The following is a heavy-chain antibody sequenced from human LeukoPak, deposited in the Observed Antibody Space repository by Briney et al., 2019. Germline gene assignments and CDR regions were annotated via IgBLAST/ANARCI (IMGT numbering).Heavy chain of an antibody. D-gene: IGHD6-19*01. Sequence: GGSLRLSCAASGFTLSSYSMHWVRQAPGKGLEFVSAISRNGRNTYYANSVKGRFTISRDISKNTLYLQMGSLRPEDMAVYYCARVDSGSACASWGQGILVTISS. V-gene: IGHV3-64*01. CDR3: ARVDSGSACAS. J-gene: IGHJ1*01. CDR1: GFTLSSYS. CDR2: ISRNGRNT.